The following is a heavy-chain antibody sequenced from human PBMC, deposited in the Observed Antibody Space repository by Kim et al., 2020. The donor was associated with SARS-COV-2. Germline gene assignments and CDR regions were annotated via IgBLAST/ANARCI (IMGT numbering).Heavy chain of an antibody. Sequence: SETLYLTCTVSGGSISSDYWSWIRQPPGKGLEWIGYIYYSGSTNYNPSLKSRVTISVETSRNKFSLKLSSVTAADTAVYYCGRGGISRTENWGRGTLVTVSP. CDR3: GRGGISRTEN. CDR1: GGSISSDY. J-gene: IGHJ4*02. CDR2: IYYSGST. V-gene: IGHV4-59*08. D-gene: IGHD2-8*02.